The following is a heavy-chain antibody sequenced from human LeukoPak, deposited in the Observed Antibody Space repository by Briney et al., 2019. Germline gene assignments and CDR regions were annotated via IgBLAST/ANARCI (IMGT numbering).Heavy chain of an antibody. J-gene: IGHJ4*02. CDR1: GDSITSDKW. CDR2: IYYSGST. CDR3: AVNGYDYYFDY. V-gene: IGHV4-4*02. Sequence: SGTLSLTCAVSGDSITSDKWWTWVRQPPGKGLEWIGSIYYSGSTYYNPSLKSRVTISVDTSKNQFSLKLSSVTAADTAVYYCAVNGYDYYFDYWGQGTLVTVSS. D-gene: IGHD5-12*01.